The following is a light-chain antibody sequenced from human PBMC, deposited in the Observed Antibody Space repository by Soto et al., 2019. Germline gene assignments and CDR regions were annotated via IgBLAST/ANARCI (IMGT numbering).Light chain of an antibody. CDR2: DAS. J-gene: IGKJ5*01. CDR3: QQRSNWIT. Sequence: VMTQSLAAVSVSHGERATLSCRASQSVSSFLAWYQQKPGQAPRLLIYDASNRATGIPARFSGSGSGTDFTLTISSLEPEDFAVYYCQQRSNWITFGQGTLLEIK. V-gene: IGKV3-11*01. CDR1: QSVSSF.